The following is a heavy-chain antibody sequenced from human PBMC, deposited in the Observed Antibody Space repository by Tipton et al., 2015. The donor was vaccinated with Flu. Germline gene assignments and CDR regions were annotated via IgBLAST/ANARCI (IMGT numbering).Heavy chain of an antibody. D-gene: IGHD3-10*01. J-gene: IGHJ4*02. CDR3: AREIGGYNYLDF. Sequence: TLSLTCTVSGGSISGSISSWTWIRQQPGMGLEWMGYISDSGKTCYNPSLNSRVTISLDTSKNQFSLVMNSVTAADTAVYYCAREIGGYNYLDFWGQGTLVIVSS. CDR2: ISDSGKT. CDR1: GGSISGSISS. V-gene: IGHV4-31*03.